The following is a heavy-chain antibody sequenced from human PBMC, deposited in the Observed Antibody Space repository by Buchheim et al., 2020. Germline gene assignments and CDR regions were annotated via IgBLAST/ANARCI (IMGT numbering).Heavy chain of an antibody. D-gene: IGHD2-2*01. CDR3: ASRICTSCYAVRDYYYFGMDV. J-gene: IGHJ6*02. V-gene: IGHV3-21*01. CDR2: ISSSSSYI. Sequence: EVQLEESGGGLVKPGGSLRLSCAASGFTFSSYSMNWVRQAPGKGLEWVSSISSSSSYIYYADSVKGRFTISRDNAKNSLYLQMNSLRAEDTAVYYCASRICTSCYAVRDYYYFGMDVWGQGTT. CDR1: GFTFSSYS.